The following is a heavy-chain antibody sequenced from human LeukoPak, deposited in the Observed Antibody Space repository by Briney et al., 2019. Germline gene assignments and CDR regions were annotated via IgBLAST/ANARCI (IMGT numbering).Heavy chain of an antibody. V-gene: IGHV4-39*07. CDR3: ARDRSKDMDV. D-gene: IGHD3-10*01. CDR1: GGSISSSSYY. Sequence: SETLSLTCTVSGGSISSSSYYWGWIRQPPGKGLEWIGSIYYSGSTYYNPSLKSRVTISVDTPKNQFSLRLTSVTAADTAVYYCARDRSKDMDVWGKGTTVTVSS. CDR2: IYYSGST. J-gene: IGHJ6*03.